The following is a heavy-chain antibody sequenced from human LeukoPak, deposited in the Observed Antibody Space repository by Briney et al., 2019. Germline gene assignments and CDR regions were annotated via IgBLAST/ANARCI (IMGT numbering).Heavy chain of an antibody. J-gene: IGHJ6*02. CDR2: INPNSGGT. D-gene: IGHD2-21*02. CDR3: ARDFCYSGSYYYYGMDV. V-gene: IGHV1-2*02. CDR1: GYTFTGYY. Sequence: ASVKVSCKPSGYTFTGYYMHWVRQAPGQGLEWMGWINPNSGGTNYAQKFQGRVTITADESTSTAYMELSSLRSEDTAVYYCARDFCYSGSYYYYGMDVWGQGTTVTVSS.